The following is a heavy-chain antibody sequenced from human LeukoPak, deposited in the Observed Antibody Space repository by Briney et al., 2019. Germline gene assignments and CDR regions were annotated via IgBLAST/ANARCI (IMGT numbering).Heavy chain of an antibody. Sequence: SETLSLTCAVSGGSISSSNWWGWVRQPPGKGLEWIGEIYHSGSTNYNPSLKSRVTISVDKSKNQFSLKLSSVTAADTAVYYCAGPVAAAGSDAFDIWGQGTMVTVSS. CDR2: IYHSGST. V-gene: IGHV4-4*02. CDR3: AGPVAAAGSDAFDI. D-gene: IGHD6-13*01. CDR1: GGSISSSNW. J-gene: IGHJ3*02.